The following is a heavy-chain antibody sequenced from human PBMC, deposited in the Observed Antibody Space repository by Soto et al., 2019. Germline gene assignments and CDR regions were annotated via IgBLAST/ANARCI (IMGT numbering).Heavy chain of an antibody. CDR3: ARGPRLLVYAIRLLGDAFDI. CDR2: INHSGST. J-gene: IGHJ3*02. CDR1: GDSFNSNYY. V-gene: IGHV4-34*01. Sequence: TSETLSLTCAVYGDSFNSNYYWTWIRHPPGKGLEWIGEINHSGSTNYSPSLKSRVTISVDTSKNQFSLKLSSVTAADTAVYYCARGPRLLVYAIRLLGDAFDIWGQGTMVTVSS. D-gene: IGHD2-8*01.